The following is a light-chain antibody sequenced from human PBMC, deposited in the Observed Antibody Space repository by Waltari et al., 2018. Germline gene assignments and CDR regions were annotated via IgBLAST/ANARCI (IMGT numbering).Light chain of an antibody. CDR3: QQYYSAPFN. J-gene: IGKJ2*01. Sequence: DIVMTQSPDSLAVSLGERATINCKSSQSVFYRSDNKNSVSWFQQKPGQPPQLLIYWASNRDSGVPDRFSGSGSETDFTLTISSLQAEDVAVYYCQQYYSAPFNFGQGTKLEIK. CDR1: QSVFYRSDNKNS. CDR2: WAS. V-gene: IGKV4-1*01.